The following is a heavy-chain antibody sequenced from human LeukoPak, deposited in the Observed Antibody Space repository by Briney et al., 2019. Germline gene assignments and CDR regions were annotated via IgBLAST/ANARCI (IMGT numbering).Heavy chain of an antibody. Sequence: KPGGSLRLSCAASGFTFSDYYMSWIRQAPGKGLEWVSYISSSSSYTNYADSVKGRFTISRDNAKNSLFLQINSLRAEDTAMFYCARALNDAFDIWGQGTMVTVSS. CDR3: ARALNDAFDI. J-gene: IGHJ3*02. CDR2: ISSSSSYT. V-gene: IGHV3-11*05. CDR1: GFTFSDYY.